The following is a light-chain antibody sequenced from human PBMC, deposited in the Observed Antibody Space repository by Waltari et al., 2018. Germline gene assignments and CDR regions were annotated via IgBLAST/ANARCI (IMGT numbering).Light chain of an antibody. Sequence: VFTQPPSVSGSPGQTVTISCTRSSGRIDSKYVQWYQQRPGSAPITMIYKDNQRPSGVPDRFSGSIDSSSNSASLTISGLKSEDEADYYCQSADGRSSVLFGGGTRLTVL. CDR3: QSADGRSSVL. V-gene: IGLV6-57*03. CDR2: KDN. J-gene: IGLJ2*01. CDR1: SGRIDSKY.